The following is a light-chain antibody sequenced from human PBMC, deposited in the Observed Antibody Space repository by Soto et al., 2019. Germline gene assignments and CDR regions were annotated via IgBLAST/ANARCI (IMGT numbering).Light chain of an antibody. J-gene: IGKJ1*01. CDR1: QSLLHRDGKTY. Sequence: DVVMTQTPLSLSVTPGQPASMSCKSSQSLLHRDGKTYLYWYQQKPGQTPRLLIHGVSSRATGIPDRFSGSGSGTDFTLTISRLEPEDFAMYYCQQYGSSPRTFGLGTKVDIK. CDR2: GVS. CDR3: QQYGSSPRT. V-gene: IGKV2-29*01.